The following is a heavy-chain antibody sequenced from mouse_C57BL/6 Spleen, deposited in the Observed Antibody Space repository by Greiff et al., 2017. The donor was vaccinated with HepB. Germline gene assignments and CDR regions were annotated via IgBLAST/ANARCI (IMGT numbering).Heavy chain of an antibody. V-gene: IGHV5-9*01. J-gene: IGHJ4*01. Sequence: EVQVVESGGGLVKPGGSLKLSCAASGFTFSSYTMSWVRQTPEKRLEWVATISGGGGNTYYPDSVKGRFTISRDNAKNTLYLQMSSLRSEDTALYYCARYTTVVDYAMDYWGQGTSVTVSS. D-gene: IGHD1-1*01. CDR1: GFTFSSYT. CDR3: ARYTTVVDYAMDY. CDR2: ISGGGGNT.